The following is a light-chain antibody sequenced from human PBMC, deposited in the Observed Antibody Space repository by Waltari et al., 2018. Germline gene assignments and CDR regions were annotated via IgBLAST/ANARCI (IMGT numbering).Light chain of an antibody. J-gene: IGLJ1*01. CDR3: SSYASSVTHV. V-gene: IGLV2-14*03. Sequence: QSALTQPASVSGSPGQSITISCTGTSSDVGGYDYVSWYQQHPGKAPILIIYGVSSRPSVISSRFSGSKSGNTASLTISGLQAEDEADYYCSSYASSVTHVFGTGTKVTFL. CDR1: SSDVGGYDY. CDR2: GVS.